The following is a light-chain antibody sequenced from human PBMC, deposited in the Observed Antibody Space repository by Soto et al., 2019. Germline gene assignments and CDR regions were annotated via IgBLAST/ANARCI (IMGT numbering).Light chain of an antibody. CDR3: CSYVGSYTWV. J-gene: IGLJ7*01. CDR1: SSDVGGYNY. Sequence: QSVLTQPRSVSGSPGQSVTISCTGTSSDVGGYNYVSWYQHHPGKAPKLMIYDVSKRPSGVPDRFSGSKSGNTASLTISGLQAEDEADYYCCSYVGSYTWVFGGGTQLTVL. CDR2: DVS. V-gene: IGLV2-11*01.